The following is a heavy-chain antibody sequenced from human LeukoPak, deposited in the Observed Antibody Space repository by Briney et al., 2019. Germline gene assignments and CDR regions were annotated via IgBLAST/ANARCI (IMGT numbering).Heavy chain of an antibody. Sequence: PGGSLRLSCAASGFTFSSHWMSWVRQAPGKGLEWVANIRKDGRGKYYVDAVKGRFTISRDNAKTSLYLQMNSLRAEDTAVYYCARDLSGIAGYTYGRGIDYWGEGSLVTVSS. CDR1: GFTFSSHW. J-gene: IGHJ4*02. D-gene: IGHD5-18*01. V-gene: IGHV3-7*01. CDR3: ARDLSGIAGYTYGRGIDY. CDR2: IRKDGRGK.